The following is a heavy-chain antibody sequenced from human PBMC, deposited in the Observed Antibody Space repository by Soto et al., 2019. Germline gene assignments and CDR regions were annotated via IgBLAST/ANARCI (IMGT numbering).Heavy chain of an antibody. J-gene: IGHJ6*02. Sequence: EVQLVESGGGLVQPGGSLRLSCAASGFTFSSYSMNWVRQAPGKGLEWVSYISSSSSTIYYAASVKGRFTISRDNAKNSLYLQMNSLRAEATAVYYCARDRSYYAILTGEYYYYYGMDVWGQGTTVTVSS. D-gene: IGHD3-9*01. V-gene: IGHV3-48*01. CDR1: GFTFSSYS. CDR3: ARDRSYYAILTGEYYYYYGMDV. CDR2: ISSSSSTI.